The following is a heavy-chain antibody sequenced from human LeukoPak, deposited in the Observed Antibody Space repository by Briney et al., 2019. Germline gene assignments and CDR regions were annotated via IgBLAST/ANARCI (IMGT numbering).Heavy chain of an antibody. V-gene: IGHV5-51*01. CDR2: IYPGDSDT. J-gene: IGHJ4*02. Sequence: GESLKISCKGSAYSLNNYWLAWVRQMPGKGVEWMGIIYPGDSDTRYSPSFEGQVTISANKSISTAYLQWSSLKGSDTAMYYCARRRAAAEYFDYWGQGTLVTVSS. CDR3: ARRRAAAEYFDY. CDR1: AYSLNNYW. D-gene: IGHD6-13*01.